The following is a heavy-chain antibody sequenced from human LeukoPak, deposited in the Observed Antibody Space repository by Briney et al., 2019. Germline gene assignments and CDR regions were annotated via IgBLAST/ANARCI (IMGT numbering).Heavy chain of an antibody. CDR2: INHSGST. CDR1: GVSFSGYY. Sequence: SETLSLTCAVYGVSFSGYYWSWIRQPPGKGLEWIGEINHSGSTNYNPSLKSRVTISVDTSKNQFSLKLSSVTAADTAVYYCAREEGEPGGSLEWPHRGGLFDYWGQGTLVTVSS. D-gene: IGHD3-3*01. J-gene: IGHJ4*02. CDR3: AREEGEPGGSLEWPHRGGLFDY. V-gene: IGHV4-34*01.